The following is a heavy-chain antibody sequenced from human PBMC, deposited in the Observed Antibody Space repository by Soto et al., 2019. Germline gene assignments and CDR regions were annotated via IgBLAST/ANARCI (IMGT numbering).Heavy chain of an antibody. V-gene: IGHV3-23*01. D-gene: IGHD3-16*01. CDR1: GFTFSNYD. J-gene: IGHJ5*02. CDR2: ISGSGGAT. CDR3: AREGERRSEKPHGGIWGSDRVTGAFGRWFDP. Sequence: GGSLRLSCVASGFTFSNYDMNWVRHVPGKGLEWVSCISGSGGATYYADSVKGGCSSSRDNSKNTLFLQMNRLRAEDTAVYHCAREGERRSEKPHGGIWGSDRVTGAFGRWFDPWGQGTKVTVSS.